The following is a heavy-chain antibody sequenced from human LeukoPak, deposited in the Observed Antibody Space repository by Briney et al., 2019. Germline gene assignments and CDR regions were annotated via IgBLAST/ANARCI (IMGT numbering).Heavy chain of an antibody. CDR2: LIGDGGIT. V-gene: IGHV3-43*02. Sequence: PGGSLRLSCAASGLTFDDYAMHWVRQAPGKGLEWGSLLIGDGGITYYADSRTGRITHSIANSKTSLNLKMNSLRTEDTALYYCAKDMPGVQRITMVRGVMVGYYYYGMDVWGQGTTVTVSS. CDR3: AKDMPGVQRITMVRGVMVGYYYYGMDV. J-gene: IGHJ6*02. CDR1: GLTFDDYA. D-gene: IGHD3-10*01.